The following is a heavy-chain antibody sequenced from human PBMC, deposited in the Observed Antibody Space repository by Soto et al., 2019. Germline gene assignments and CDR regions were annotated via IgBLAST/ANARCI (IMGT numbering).Heavy chain of an antibody. V-gene: IGHV4-4*07. CDR2: IHASGNT. CDR1: GGSLNNFY. Sequence: SETLSLTCSVSGGSLNNFYWNWIRQTAGKGLEWIGRIHASGNTNYNPSLKSRATLSVDTSKNQFSLKVRSVTAADTAVYYFARSSHKESWFDPWGQGTLVTVSS. D-gene: IGHD6-19*01. J-gene: IGHJ5*02. CDR3: ARSSHKESWFDP.